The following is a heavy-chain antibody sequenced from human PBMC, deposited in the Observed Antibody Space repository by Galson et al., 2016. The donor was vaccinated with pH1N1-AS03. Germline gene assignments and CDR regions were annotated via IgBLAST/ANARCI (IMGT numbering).Heavy chain of an antibody. D-gene: IGHD5-24*01. CDR1: GFSFSSHW. V-gene: IGHV3-7*03. CDR3: AKGEMGVDY. CDR2: IKQDGSEQ. Sequence: SLRLSCAASGFSFSSHWMRWVRQAPGKGLECVANIKQDGSEQFYAGSLKGRFTISRDNSKNTLYLQMNSLRAEDTAVYYCAKGEMGVDYWGQGTLVTVSS. J-gene: IGHJ4*02.